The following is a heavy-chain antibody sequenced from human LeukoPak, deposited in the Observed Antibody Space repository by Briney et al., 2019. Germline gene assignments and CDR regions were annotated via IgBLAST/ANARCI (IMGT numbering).Heavy chain of an antibody. CDR3: ARGGSFYSFDF. CDR2: LSQDGGEK. Sequence: GGSLRLSCAVFGLTFKNSWMTWVRQAPGKGLEWVATLSQDGGEKYYVDSVQGRFTISRDNAKNSLYLQMNSLRADDTAVYYCARGGSFYSFDFWGQGTLVTVSS. V-gene: IGHV3-7*01. J-gene: IGHJ4*02. CDR1: GLTFKNSW. D-gene: IGHD6-13*01.